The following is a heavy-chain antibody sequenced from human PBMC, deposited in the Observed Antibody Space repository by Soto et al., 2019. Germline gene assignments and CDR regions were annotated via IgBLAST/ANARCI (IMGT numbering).Heavy chain of an antibody. CDR1: GYTFTSFG. CDR2: ISACNGDT. CDR3: ARAGSLVRLSY. V-gene: IGHV1-18*01. Sequence: ASVKVSCKASGYTFTSFGISWVRQAPGQGLEWMGWISACNGDTNYAQILQGRVTMTTDTSTSTAYMELRSLRSDDTAVYYCARAGSLVRLSYWGQGTLVTVS. D-gene: IGHD2-8*01. J-gene: IGHJ4*02.